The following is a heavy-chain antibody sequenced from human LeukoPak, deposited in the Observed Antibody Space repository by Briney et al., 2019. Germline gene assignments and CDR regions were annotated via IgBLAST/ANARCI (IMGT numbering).Heavy chain of an antibody. CDR3: AREPYGSGSYYFDY. J-gene: IGHJ4*02. CDR2: MNPNSGNT. CDR1: GYTFTSYD. D-gene: IGHD3-10*01. V-gene: IGHV1-8*01. Sequence: GASVKVSCKASGYTFTSYDINWVRQATGQGLEWMGWMNPNSGNTGYAQKFQGRVTMTRNTSISTAYMELSRLRSDDTAVYYCAREPYGSGSYYFDYWGQGTLVTVSS.